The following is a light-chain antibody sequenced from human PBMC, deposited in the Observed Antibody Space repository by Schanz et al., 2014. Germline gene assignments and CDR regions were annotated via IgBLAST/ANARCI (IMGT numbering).Light chain of an antibody. V-gene: IGKV1-39*01. J-gene: IGKJ1*01. CDR2: AAS. CDR3: QQCHSYPWT. Sequence: DIQMTQSPSSLSAFVGDRVTITCRASQTINRDLNWYQKKPGKAPKLLIYAASSLQSGVPSRFSGRGSGTDFTLTISSLQPDDFATYYCQQCHSYPWTFGQGTKVDIK. CDR1: QTINRD.